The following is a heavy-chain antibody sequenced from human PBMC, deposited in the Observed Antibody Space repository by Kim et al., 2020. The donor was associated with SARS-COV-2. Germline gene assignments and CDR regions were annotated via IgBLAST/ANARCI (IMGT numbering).Heavy chain of an antibody. V-gene: IGHV3-9*01. CDR2: ISWNSGSI. Sequence: GGSLRLSCEASGFTFDDYAMHWVRQAPGKGLEWVSGISWNSGSIGYADSVKGRFTISRDNAKNSLYLQMNSLRAEDTALYYCAKDSYSGRQHGGAFDIWG. J-gene: IGHJ3*02. D-gene: IGHD1-26*01. CDR1: GFTFDDYA. CDR3: AKDSYSGRQHGGAFDI.